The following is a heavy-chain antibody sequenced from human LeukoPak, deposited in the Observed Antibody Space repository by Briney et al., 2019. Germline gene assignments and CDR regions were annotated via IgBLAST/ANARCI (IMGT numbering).Heavy chain of an antibody. CDR3: AITPGYSSGWYAY. CDR2: IYYSGST. J-gene: IGHJ4*02. D-gene: IGHD6-19*01. V-gene: IGHV4-59*01. Sequence: PSETLSLTCTVSGDFISSYYWNWIRQPPGEGLEWIGYIYYSGSTNYNPSLKSRVTISIDTSKNQFSLKLSSVTAADTAVYYCAITPGYSSGWYAYWGQGTLVTVSS. CDR1: GDFISSYY.